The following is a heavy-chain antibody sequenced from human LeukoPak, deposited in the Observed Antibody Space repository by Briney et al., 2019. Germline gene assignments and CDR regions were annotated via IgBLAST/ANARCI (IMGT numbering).Heavy chain of an antibody. V-gene: IGHV3-23*01. CDR1: GFTFSDYY. D-gene: IGHD6-13*01. Sequence: GGSLRLSCAASGFTFSDYYMSWIRQAPGKGLEWVSAISGSGGSTYYADSVKGRFTISRDNSKNTLYLQMNSLRAEDTAVYYCAKPSAIAAAGPSYYYGMDVWGQGTTVTVSS. CDR2: ISGSGGST. CDR3: AKPSAIAAAGPSYYYGMDV. J-gene: IGHJ6*02.